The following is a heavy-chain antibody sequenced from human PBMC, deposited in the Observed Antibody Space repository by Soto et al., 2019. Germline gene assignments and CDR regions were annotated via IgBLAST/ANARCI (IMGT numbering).Heavy chain of an antibody. CDR2: ISSDGRNK. V-gene: IGHV3-30*04. CDR3: ARVFDGYYFDY. Sequence: QVVVVESGGGVVQPGRSLTLSCAASGFMFETFYMHWVRQAPGKGLQWVAVISSDGRNKYYAESVKGRFSISRDNSKNTLYLQLNCLIPQDTAVYYCARVFDGYYFDYWGQGALVTVSS. D-gene: IGHD6-13*01. CDR1: GFMFETFY. J-gene: IGHJ4*02.